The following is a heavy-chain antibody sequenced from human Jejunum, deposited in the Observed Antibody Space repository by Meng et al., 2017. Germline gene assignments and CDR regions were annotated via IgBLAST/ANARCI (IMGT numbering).Heavy chain of an antibody. D-gene: IGHD2-21*01. CDR3: ARSCGDITCPLDFDY. J-gene: IGHJ4*02. CDR1: GYTSTANN. CDR2: INPNSGST. Sequence: PGASRMFSSKTCGYTSTANNILWVRKAPGQGLDWRGRINPNSGSTRFTQPFQRRVTMTRDTSIRTAYLELVSLTSGDTAVYYCARSCGDITCPLDFDYWGQGTLVTVSS. V-gene: IGHV1-2*06.